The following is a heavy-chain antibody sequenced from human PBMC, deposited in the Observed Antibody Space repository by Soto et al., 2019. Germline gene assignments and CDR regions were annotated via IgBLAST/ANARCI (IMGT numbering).Heavy chain of an antibody. CDR2: ISSNGGST. V-gene: IGHV3-64D*06. D-gene: IGHD1-26*01. CDR3: VKMYSGSYSREYFQH. J-gene: IGHJ1*01. CDR1: GFTFDSYA. Sequence: XGSLRLACSASGFTFDSYAMHWVRQAPGKGLEYVSAISSNGGSTYYADSVKGRFTISRDNSKNTLYLQMSSLRAEDTAVYYCVKMYSGSYSREYFQHWGQGTLVTVSS.